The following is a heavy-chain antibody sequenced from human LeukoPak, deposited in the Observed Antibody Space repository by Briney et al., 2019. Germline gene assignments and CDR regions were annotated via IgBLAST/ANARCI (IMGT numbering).Heavy chain of an antibody. D-gene: IGHD3-16*01. CDR2: INPNSGGT. CDR1: GYTFTGYY. V-gene: IGHV1-2*02. Sequence: ASVKVSCKASGYTFTGYYLHWVRQAPGQGLEWMGWINPNSGGTNYAQKFQGRVTMTGDTSISTAYMELSSLRSDDTAVYYCARYCDVARCLPFDYWGQGSPVTVSS. CDR3: ARYCDVARCLPFDY. J-gene: IGHJ4*02.